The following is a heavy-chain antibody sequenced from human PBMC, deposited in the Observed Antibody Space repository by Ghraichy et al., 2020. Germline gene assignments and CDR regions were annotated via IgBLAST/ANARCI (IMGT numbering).Heavy chain of an antibody. D-gene: IGHD6-13*01. CDR2: IYYSGST. V-gene: IGHV4-59*08. Sequence: SETLSLTCTVSGGSINSYYWSWIRQPPGKGLEWIGYIYYSGSTNYNPSLKSRVTISVDTSKNQFSLKLSSVTAADTAVYYCARHERYSSTYDYWGQGTLVTVSS. J-gene: IGHJ4*02. CDR1: GGSINSYY. CDR3: ARHERYSSTYDY.